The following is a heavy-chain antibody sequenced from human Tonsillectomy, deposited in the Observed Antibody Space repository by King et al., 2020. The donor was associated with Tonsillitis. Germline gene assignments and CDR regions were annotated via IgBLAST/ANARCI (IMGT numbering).Heavy chain of an antibody. V-gene: IGHV6-1*01. J-gene: IGHJ6*02. CDR1: GDSVSSNSAA. D-gene: IGHD6-19*01. CDR3: ARDRIAVAGRYYYYYGVDV. Sequence: VQLQQSGPGLVKPSQTLSLTCAISGDSVSSNSAAWNWIRQSPSRGLEWLGRTYYRSKWYIHYAVSVKSRITINPDTSRNQFSLQLNSVTPEDTAVYYCARDRIAVAGRYYYYYGVDVWGQGTTVTVSS. CDR2: TYYRSKWYI.